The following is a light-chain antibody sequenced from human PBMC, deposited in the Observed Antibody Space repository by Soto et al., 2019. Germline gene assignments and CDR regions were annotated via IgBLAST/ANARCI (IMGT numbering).Light chain of an antibody. CDR1: SSDIGDYDH. J-gene: IGLJ2*01. CDR2: GVD. V-gene: IGLV2-14*01. CDR3: SSYTTTNTHVI. Sequence: QSALTQPASVSGSPGQTITISCSGSSSDIGDYDHVSWYQHHPGKAPKLIIYGVDNRPSGVSDRFSGSKSGKTASLTISGLQAEDEADYYCSSYTTTNTHVIFGGGTKVTVL.